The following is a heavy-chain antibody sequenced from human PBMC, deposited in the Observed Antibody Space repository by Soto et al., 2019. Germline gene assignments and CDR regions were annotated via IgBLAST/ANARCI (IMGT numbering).Heavy chain of an antibody. D-gene: IGHD5-12*01. CDR1: GFTFSTYS. V-gene: IGHV3-23*01. J-gene: IGHJ4*02. Sequence: EVQLLESGGGLVQPGGSLRLSCAASGFTFSTYSMAWVGKAQGKGLAWVSGLSGGGANTFYADSVKGRFTISVDNSKNTVYLQMNSLRVEDTAVYYCARWDGYGDEWGQGTLVTVSS. CDR2: LSGGGANT. CDR3: ARWDGYGDE.